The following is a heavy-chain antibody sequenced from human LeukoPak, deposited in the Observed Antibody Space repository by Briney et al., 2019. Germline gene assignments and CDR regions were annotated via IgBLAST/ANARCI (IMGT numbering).Heavy chain of an antibody. CDR3: ARDRLRYCSGGSCYLLDP. Sequence: GGSLRLSCAASGYTFSSYGMHWVRQAPGKGLKWVAVIWYDGSNKYYADSVKGRFTISRDNSKNTLYLQMNSLRAEDTAVYYCARDRLRYCSGGSCYLLDPWGQGTLVTVSS. J-gene: IGHJ5*02. D-gene: IGHD2-15*01. CDR2: IWYDGSNK. CDR1: GYTFSSYG. V-gene: IGHV3-33*01.